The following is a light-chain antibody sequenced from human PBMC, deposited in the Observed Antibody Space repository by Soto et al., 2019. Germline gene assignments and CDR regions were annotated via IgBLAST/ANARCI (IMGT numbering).Light chain of an antibody. CDR2: LEGSGSY. J-gene: IGLJ3*02. Sequence: QPVLTQSSSASASLGSSVKLTCTLSSGHSSYIIAWHQQQPGKAPRYLMKLEGSGSYNKGSGVPDRFSGSGSGADRYLTISNLQFEDAADYYCETWDSDTRVFGGGTQLTVL. CDR3: ETWDSDTRV. V-gene: IGLV4-60*02. CDR1: SGHSSYI.